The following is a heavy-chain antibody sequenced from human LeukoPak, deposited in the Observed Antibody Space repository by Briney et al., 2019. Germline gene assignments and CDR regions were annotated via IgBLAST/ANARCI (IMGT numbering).Heavy chain of an antibody. D-gene: IGHD3-22*01. V-gene: IGHV4-34*01. CDR2: INHSGST. CDR3: AKDDPHARSYYDTSGYYRPPL. CDR1: GGSFSGYY. J-gene: IGHJ4*02. Sequence: SETLSLTCAVYGGSFSGYYWSWIRQPPGKGLEWIGEINHSGSTNYNPSLKSRVTISVDTSKNQFSLKLSSVTAADTAVYYCAKDDPHARSYYDTSGYYRPPLWGQGTLVTVSS.